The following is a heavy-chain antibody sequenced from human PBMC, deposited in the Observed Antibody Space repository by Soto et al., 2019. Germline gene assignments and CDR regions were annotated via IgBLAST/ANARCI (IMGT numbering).Heavy chain of an antibody. CDR2: NKPSDDTK. J-gene: IGHJ3*01. V-gene: IGHV1-46*01. D-gene: IGHD6-13*01. Sequence: QVHLVQSGAEVKKPGASVKVSCKASGYSFTDYYIHWVRQAPGQGLEWMGGNKPSDDTKASAPKTHDRLPITRDTSTSTGYMEVSSLRSEDTAVYYYARAKGWQLDAFDVWGQGTMRTVSS. CDR3: ARAKGWQLDAFDV. CDR1: GYSFTDYY.